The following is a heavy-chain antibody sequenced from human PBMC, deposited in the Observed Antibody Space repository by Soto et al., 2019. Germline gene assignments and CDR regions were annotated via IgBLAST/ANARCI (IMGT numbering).Heavy chain of an antibody. J-gene: IGHJ4*02. Sequence: PGGSMRHSCAASGFTISSYWMSWVRQAPGKGLEWVANIKQDGSEKYYVDSVKGRFTISRDNAKNSLYLQMNSLRAEDTAVYYCASGPSAGYIYGSNWGFLAYWGQGTLVTVSS. V-gene: IGHV3-7*01. CDR1: GFTISSYW. CDR2: IKQDGSEK. D-gene: IGHD5-18*01. CDR3: ASGPSAGYIYGSNWGFLAY.